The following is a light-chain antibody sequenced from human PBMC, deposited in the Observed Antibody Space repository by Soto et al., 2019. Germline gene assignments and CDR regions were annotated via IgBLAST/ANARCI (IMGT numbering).Light chain of an antibody. J-gene: IGKJ1*01. V-gene: IGKV4-1*01. Sequence: DIVMTQSPDSLAVSLGDRATINCKSSHSVLHSSNNKNYLAWYQQRPGQPPKLLIYWASTRESGVPDRFSGSGSGTDFTLTISSLQAEDVAVYYSHQYNGIPWTFGQGTKVEIK. CDR3: HQYNGIPWT. CDR1: HSVLHSSNNKNY. CDR2: WAS.